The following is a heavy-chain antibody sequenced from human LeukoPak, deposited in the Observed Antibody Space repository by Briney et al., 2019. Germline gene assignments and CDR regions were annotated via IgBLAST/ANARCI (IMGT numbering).Heavy chain of an antibody. CDR2: ISSSSSYI. Sequence: GGSLRLSCAASGFTFSSYSMNWVRQAPGKGLEWVSSISSSSSYIYYADSVKGRFTISRDNAKNSLYLQMNSLRAEDTAVYYCARDGSWGLLDDAFDIWGQGTMVTVSS. V-gene: IGHV3-21*01. D-gene: IGHD3-10*01. J-gene: IGHJ3*02. CDR1: GFTFSSYS. CDR3: ARDGSWGLLDDAFDI.